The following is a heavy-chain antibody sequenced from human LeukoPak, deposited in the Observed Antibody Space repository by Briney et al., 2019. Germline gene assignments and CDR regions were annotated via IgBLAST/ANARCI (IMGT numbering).Heavy chain of an antibody. D-gene: IGHD2-15*01. CDR3: ARGPYCSGGSCYSRFDY. CDR2: INHSGSA. J-gene: IGHJ4*02. Sequence: PSETLSLTCAVYGGSFSGYYWSWIRQPPGKGLEWIGEINHSGSANYNPSLKSRVTISVDTSKNQFSLKLSSVTAADTAVYYCARGPYCSGGSCYSRFDYWGQGTLVTDSS. CDR1: GGSFSGYY. V-gene: IGHV4-34*01.